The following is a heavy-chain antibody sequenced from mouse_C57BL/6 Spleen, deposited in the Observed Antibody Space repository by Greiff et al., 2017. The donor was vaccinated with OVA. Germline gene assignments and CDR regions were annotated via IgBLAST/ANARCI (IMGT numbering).Heavy chain of an antibody. D-gene: IGHD3-2*02. CDR1: GYTFTSYW. CDR3: ATGQLRPGDFDY. V-gene: IGHV1-52*01. Sequence: VQLQQPGAELVRPGSSVKLSCKASGYTFTSYWMHWVKQRPIQGLEWIGNIDPSDSETHYNQKFKDKATLTVDKSSSTAYMQLSSLTSEDSAVYYCATGQLRPGDFDYWGKGTTLTVSS. J-gene: IGHJ2*01. CDR2: IDPSDSET.